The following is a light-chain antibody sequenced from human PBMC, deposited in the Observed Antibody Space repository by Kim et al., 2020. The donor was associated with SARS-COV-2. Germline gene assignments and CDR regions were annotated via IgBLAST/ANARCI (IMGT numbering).Light chain of an antibody. CDR2: DAS. Sequence: EIVLTQSPGTLSLSPGERATLSCRASQSVIGDYLAWYQQKPGQTPTLLIYDASTRATGIPDRFSGSGSGTDFTLTISRLEPEDFVVYYCHQDAKSPRTFGHGTKVDIK. V-gene: IGKV3-20*01. CDR3: HQDAKSPRT. CDR1: QSVIGDY. J-gene: IGKJ3*01.